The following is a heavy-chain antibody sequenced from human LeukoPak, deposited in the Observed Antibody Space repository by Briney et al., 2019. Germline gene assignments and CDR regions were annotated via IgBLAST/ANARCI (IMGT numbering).Heavy chain of an antibody. Sequence: PSETLSLTCAVYGGSFSGYYWSWIRQPPGKGLEWIGEINHSGSTNYNPSLKSRVTISVDTSKNQFSLKLSSVTAADTAVYYCASGGMTTVTTGWFDPWGQGTLVTVSS. J-gene: IGHJ5*02. CDR1: GGSFSGYY. CDR3: ASGGMTTVTTGWFDP. D-gene: IGHD4-17*01. CDR2: INHSGST. V-gene: IGHV4-34*01.